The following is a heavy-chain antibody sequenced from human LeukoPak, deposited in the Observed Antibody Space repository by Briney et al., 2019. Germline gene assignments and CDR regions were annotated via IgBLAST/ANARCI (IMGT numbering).Heavy chain of an antibody. CDR2: INPNSGGT. CDR3: ARGYDFWSGVMSDAFDI. V-gene: IGHV1-2*02. CDR1: GYTFTGYY. Sequence: ASVKVSCKASGYTFTGYYMHWVRQAPGQGLEWMGWINPNSGGTNYAQKFQGRVTMTRDTSISTAYMELSRLRSDDTAVYFCARGYDFWSGVMSDAFDIWGRGTKVTVSS. J-gene: IGHJ3*02. D-gene: IGHD3-3*01.